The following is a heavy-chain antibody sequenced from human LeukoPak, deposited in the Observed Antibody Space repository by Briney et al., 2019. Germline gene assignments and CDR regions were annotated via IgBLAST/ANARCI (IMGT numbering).Heavy chain of an antibody. CDR3: AKDGAYDILTGYPDY. J-gene: IGHJ4*02. CDR1: GFTFDDYA. Sequence: GGSLRLSCAASGFTFDDYAMHWVRQAPGKGLGWVSGISWNSGSIGYADSVKGRFTISRDNAKNSLYLQMNSLRAEDTALYYCAKDGAYDILTGYPDYWGQGTLVTVFS. CDR2: ISWNSGSI. D-gene: IGHD3-9*01. V-gene: IGHV3-9*01.